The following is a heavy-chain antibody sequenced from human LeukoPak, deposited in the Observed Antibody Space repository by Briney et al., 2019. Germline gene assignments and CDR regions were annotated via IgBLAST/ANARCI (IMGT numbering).Heavy chain of an antibody. CDR3: ARELTDHYYGSGSYAFDP. J-gene: IGHJ5*02. Sequence: SSETLSLTCTVSGGSISSYYWSWIRQPPGKGLEWIGYIYYSGSTNYNPSLKSRVTISVDTSKNQFSLKLSSVTAADTAVYYCARELTDHYYGSGSYAFDPWGQGTLVTVSS. V-gene: IGHV4-59*01. CDR1: GGSISSYY. D-gene: IGHD3-10*01. CDR2: IYYSGST.